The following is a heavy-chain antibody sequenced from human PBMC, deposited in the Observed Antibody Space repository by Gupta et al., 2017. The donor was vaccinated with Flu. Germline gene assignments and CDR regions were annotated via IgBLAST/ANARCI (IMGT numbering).Heavy chain of an antibody. CDR2: IYTSGST. CDR1: GGSISSGSYY. J-gene: IGHJ5*02. Sequence: QVQLQESGPGLVKPSQTLSLTCTVSGGSISSGSYYWSWIRQPAGKGLEWIGRIYTSGSTNYNPSLKSRVTISVDTSKNQFSLKLSSVTAADTAVYYCARDCSGGSCYDGHWVFDPWGQGTLVTVSS. V-gene: IGHV4-61*02. CDR3: ARDCSGGSCYDGHWVFDP. D-gene: IGHD2-15*01.